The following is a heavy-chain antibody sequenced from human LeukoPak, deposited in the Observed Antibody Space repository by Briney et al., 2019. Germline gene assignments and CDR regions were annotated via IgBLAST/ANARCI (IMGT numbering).Heavy chain of an antibody. J-gene: IGHJ4*02. CDR2: ISAYNGNT. CDR3: ARGAADSPAVDTGGGFDY. D-gene: IGHD3-16*01. CDR1: VYTFTSYG. Sequence: GASVKVSCKASVYTFTSYGISWVRQAPGQGLEWMGWISAYNGNTNYAQNLQGRVTMTTDTSTSTAYMELRSLRSDDTAVYYCARGAADSPAVDTGGGFDYWGQGTLVTVSS. V-gene: IGHV1-18*01.